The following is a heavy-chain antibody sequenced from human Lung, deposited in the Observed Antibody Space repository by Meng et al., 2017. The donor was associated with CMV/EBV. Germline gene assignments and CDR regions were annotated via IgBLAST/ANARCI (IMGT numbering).Heavy chain of an antibody. CDR2: IIPIFGTA. V-gene: IGHV1-69*05. Sequence: SVKVSXKASGGTFSSYAISWVRQAPGQGLEWMGGIIPIFGTANYAQKFQGRVTITTDESTSTAYMELSSLRSEDTAVYYCARVTIFGAYGMDVWGQGNTVNGAS. CDR3: ARVTIFGAYGMDV. D-gene: IGHD3-3*01. J-gene: IGHJ6*02. CDR1: GGTFSSYA.